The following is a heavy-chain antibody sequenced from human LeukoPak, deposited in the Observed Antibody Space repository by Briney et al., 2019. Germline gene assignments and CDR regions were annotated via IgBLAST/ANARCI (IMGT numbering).Heavy chain of an antibody. V-gene: IGHV3-30*03. CDR1: GFKFSHYA. CDR2: VSYDGKET. J-gene: IGHJ4*02. Sequence: PGRSLRLSCAASGFKFSHYAMHWVRQPPGKGLEWVATVSYDGKETYYVDSVKGRFTISRDNAKNSLYLQMNSLRAEDTAVYYCARDRGSSRPFDYWGQGTLVTVSS. D-gene: IGHD3-16*01. CDR3: ARDRGSSRPFDY.